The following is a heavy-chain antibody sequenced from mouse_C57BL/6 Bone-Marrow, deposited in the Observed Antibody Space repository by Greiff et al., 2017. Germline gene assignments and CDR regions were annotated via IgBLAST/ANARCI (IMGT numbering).Heavy chain of an antibody. V-gene: IGHV1-50*01. CDR1: GYTFTSYW. D-gene: IGHD1-1*01. CDR3: AIDYSSSYWYFEF. Sequence: VQLQQSGAELVKPGASVKLSCKASGYTFTSYWMQWVKQRPGQGLEWIGEIDPSDSYTNYNQKFKGKATLTVDTSSSTGYMELQSLTSEDSAVYLCAIDYSSSYWYFEFWGRGTTVTVSS. J-gene: IGHJ1*03. CDR2: IDPSDSYT.